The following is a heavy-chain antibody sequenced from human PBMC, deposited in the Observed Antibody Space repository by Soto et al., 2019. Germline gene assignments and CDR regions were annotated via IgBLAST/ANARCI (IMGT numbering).Heavy chain of an antibody. Sequence: VKVSCKASGYTFTGYYMHWVRQAPGQGLEWMGWINPNSAGTNYAQKFQGRVTMTRDTSISTAYMELSRLRSDDTAVYYCARGGVTMVRGVIRSSYDYWGQGTLVTVSS. CDR1: GYTFTGYY. D-gene: IGHD3-10*01. CDR3: ARGGVTMVRGVIRSSYDY. J-gene: IGHJ4*02. V-gene: IGHV1-2*02. CDR2: INPNSAGT.